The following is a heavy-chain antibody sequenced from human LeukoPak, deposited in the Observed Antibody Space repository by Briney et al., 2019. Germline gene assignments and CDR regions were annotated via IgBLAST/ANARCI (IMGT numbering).Heavy chain of an antibody. Sequence: ASVKVSCKASGYTFTSYGISWVRQAPGQGLEWMGWISAYNGNTNYAQKPQGRVTMTTDTSTSTAYMELRSLRSDDTAVYYCARAMVLQDAFDIWGQGTMVTVSS. CDR3: ARAMVLQDAFDI. V-gene: IGHV1-18*01. J-gene: IGHJ3*02. CDR2: ISAYNGNT. CDR1: GYTFTSYG. D-gene: IGHD2-8*01.